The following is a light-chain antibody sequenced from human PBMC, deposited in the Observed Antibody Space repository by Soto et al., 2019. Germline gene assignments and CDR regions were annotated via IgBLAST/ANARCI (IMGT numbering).Light chain of an antibody. CDR2: DND. J-gene: IGLJ1*01. CDR1: TSNIGSNT. Sequence: QSVLTQPPSASGTPGQIVTISASGSTSNIGSNTVSWYQQLPGTAPRLLIYDNDERPSGVPDRFSGSKSATSASLAISGLQPEDEGDYYCATWDDSRNGYVFGPGTKVTVL. V-gene: IGLV1-44*01. CDR3: ATWDDSRNGYV.